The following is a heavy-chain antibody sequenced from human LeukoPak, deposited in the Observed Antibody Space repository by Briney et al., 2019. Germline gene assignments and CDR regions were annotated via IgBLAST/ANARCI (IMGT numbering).Heavy chain of an antibody. D-gene: IGHD3-22*01. Sequence: GGSLRLSCAASGFTFSSYGMHWVRQAPGKGLEWVAVIWYDGSDKYYADSVKGRSTISRDNSKNALFLQMNNLRAEDTAVYYCARSPMNRYYYDSSGYYPKYYFDNWGQGTLVTVSS. CDR1: GFTFSSYG. CDR3: ARSPMNRYYYDSSGYYPKYYFDN. J-gene: IGHJ4*02. CDR2: IWYDGSDK. V-gene: IGHV3-33*01.